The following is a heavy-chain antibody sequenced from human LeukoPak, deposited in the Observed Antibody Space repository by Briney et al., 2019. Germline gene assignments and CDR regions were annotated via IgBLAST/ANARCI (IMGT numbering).Heavy chain of an antibody. CDR2: IYYSGST. V-gene: IGHV4-31*03. CDR1: GGSISSGGYY. CDR3: ARDSTVYGDYIF. Sequence: SETLSLTCTVSGGSISSGGYYWSWIRQHPGKGLEWIGHIYYSGSTYYNPSLKSRVTISVDTSKNQFSLELSSVTAADTAVYYCARDSTVYGDYIFWGQGTLVTVSS. J-gene: IGHJ4*02. D-gene: IGHD4-17*01.